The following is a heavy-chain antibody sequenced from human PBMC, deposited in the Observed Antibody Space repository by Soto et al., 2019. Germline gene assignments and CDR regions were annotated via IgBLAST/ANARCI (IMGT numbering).Heavy chain of an antibody. V-gene: IGHV3-30*18. J-gene: IGHJ4*02. Sequence: ESGGGVVQPGTSLRLSCAASGFNFSHYAMHWVRQAPGKGLEWLAIISLEGSNKYSAKPVKDRFTISRDNSKSTLYLQMNSLRPEDTAVYYCAKYWATRVAARFFDSWGQGTPVTVSS. CDR2: ISLEGSNK. CDR3: AKYWATRVAARFFDS. D-gene: IGHD6-19*01. CDR1: GFNFSHYA.